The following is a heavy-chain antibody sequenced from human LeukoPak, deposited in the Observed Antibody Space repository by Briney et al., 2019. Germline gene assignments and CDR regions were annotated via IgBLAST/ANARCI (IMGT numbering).Heavy chain of an antibody. Sequence: ASVKVSCKASGYTFTGYYIYWVRQAPGQGLEYMGWINPNRGGTNSTQKFQGRVTMTRDTSISTAYMELSRLRSDDTAVYYCARDSNSGYSSSWYRFDPWGQGTLVTVSS. D-gene: IGHD6-13*01. J-gene: IGHJ5*02. CDR1: GYTFTGYY. V-gene: IGHV1-2*02. CDR2: INPNRGGT. CDR3: ARDSNSGYSSSWYRFDP.